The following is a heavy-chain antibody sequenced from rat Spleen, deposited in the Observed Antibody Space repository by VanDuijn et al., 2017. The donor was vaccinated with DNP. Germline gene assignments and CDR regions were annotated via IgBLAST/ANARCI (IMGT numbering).Heavy chain of an antibody. D-gene: IGHD1-11*01. Sequence: EVKLVESGGGLVQPGRSLKLSCVASGFNFNDHWMGWVRQAPGKGLEWIGEINKDSRTIKYSPSLKDKLTISRDNAQNTLYLQMTKLGPEDTAIYYCAKGPNYGGYSDYFDYWGQGVMVTVSS. V-gene: IGHV4-2*01. CDR3: AKGPNYGGYSDYFDY. CDR1: GFNFNDHW. CDR2: INKDSRTI. J-gene: IGHJ2*01.